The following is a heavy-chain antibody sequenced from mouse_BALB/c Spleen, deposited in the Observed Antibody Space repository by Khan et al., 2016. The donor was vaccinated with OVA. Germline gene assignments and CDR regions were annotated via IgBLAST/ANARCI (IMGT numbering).Heavy chain of an antibody. Sequence: VQLHQSGPGLVAPSQSLSITCTVSGFSLTCYAVNWVRQPPGKGLEWLGILWGDGNTNFHSALRSRLSFSKDNSQSQVFLDLNSLQSDDTATYYCAKDRGYYAMDYWGQGTSVTVSS. CDR2: LWGDGNT. V-gene: IGHV2-3*01. CDR3: AKDRGYYAMDY. J-gene: IGHJ4*01. CDR1: GFSLTCYA.